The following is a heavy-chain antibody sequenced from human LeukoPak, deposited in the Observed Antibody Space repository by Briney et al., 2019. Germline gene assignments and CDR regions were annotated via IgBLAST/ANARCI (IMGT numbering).Heavy chain of an antibody. CDR2: IYYSGST. CDR3: TSNYGGNSDY. Sequence: SETLSLTCTVSGGFISSAGYYWSWIRQHPGKGLEWIGNIYYSGSTYYNPSLKSRVTISVDTSKNQFSLKLSSVTAADAAVYYCTSNYGGNSDYWGQGTLVTVSS. J-gene: IGHJ4*02. CDR1: GGFISSAGYY. D-gene: IGHD4-23*01. V-gene: IGHV4-31*03.